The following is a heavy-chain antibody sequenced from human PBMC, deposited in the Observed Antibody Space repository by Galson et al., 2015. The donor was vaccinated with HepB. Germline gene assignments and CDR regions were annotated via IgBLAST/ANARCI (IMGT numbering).Heavy chain of an antibody. CDR3: ARSEKGTTLYYFDN. V-gene: IGHV3-30-3*01. J-gene: IGHJ4*02. CDR2: TSFDGSDK. Sequence: SLRLSCAASGFTFSTYAMHWVRQAPAKGLEWVAVTSFDGSDKYYADSVKGRFTISRDNSKNTLYLQMKSLRGEDTAVYYCARSEKGTTLYYFDNWGQGTLVTVSS. CDR1: GFTFSTYA. D-gene: IGHD1-1*01.